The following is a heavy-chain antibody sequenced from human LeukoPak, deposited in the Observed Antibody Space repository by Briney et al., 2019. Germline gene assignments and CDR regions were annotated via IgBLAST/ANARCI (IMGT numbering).Heavy chain of an antibody. J-gene: IGHJ4*02. CDR3: ARDDLSWYSGIDY. CDR2: INSDGTGT. V-gene: IGHV3-74*03. Sequence: GDSLRLSCEVPGFTFRTYWMHWVRQAPGKGLVWVSYINSDGTGTMYADSVKGRFTVSRDNAKNTLYLQMNSLRAEDTAVYYCARDDLSWYSGIDYWGQGVLVTVSS. D-gene: IGHD6-13*01. CDR1: GFTFRTYW.